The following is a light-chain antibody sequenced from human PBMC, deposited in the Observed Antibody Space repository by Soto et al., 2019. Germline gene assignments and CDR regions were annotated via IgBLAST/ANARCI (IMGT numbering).Light chain of an antibody. CDR1: QSVSRRY. V-gene: IGKV3-20*01. J-gene: IGKJ3*01. CDR3: QHYGRLPLT. CDR2: GAS. Sequence: EIVLTQSPSTLSLSAGDRATLSCGASQSVSRRYLAWYQQKPGQAPRLLIYGASNRATGIPERFSGSGSGTDFTLTISRLEPEDFALYYCQHYGRLPLTLGPGTKVDIK.